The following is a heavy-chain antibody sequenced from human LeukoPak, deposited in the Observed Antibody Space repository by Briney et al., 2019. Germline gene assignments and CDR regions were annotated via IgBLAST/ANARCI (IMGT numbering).Heavy chain of an antibody. Sequence: SETLSLTCAVYGGSFSGYYWSWIRQPPGKGLEWIGEINHSGSTNYNPSLKSRVTISLDTSKKQFSLKLNSVTAADTAVYYCARINYFDSSGYFYSDHWGQGTLVTVSS. CDR2: INHSGST. CDR1: GGSFSGYY. CDR3: ARINYFDSSGYFYSDH. D-gene: IGHD3-22*01. J-gene: IGHJ4*02. V-gene: IGHV4-34*01.